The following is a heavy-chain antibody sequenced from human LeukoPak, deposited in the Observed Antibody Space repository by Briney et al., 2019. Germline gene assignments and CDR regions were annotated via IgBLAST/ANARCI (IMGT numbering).Heavy chain of an antibody. CDR2: IYSGGST. Sequence: PGGSLRLSCVASGFTVSSDYMSWVRQAPGKGLEWVSVIYSGGSTYYADSVKGRFTISRDNSRNTLYLQMNSLRAEDTAVYYCATGTYGDYLDYWGQGTLVTVSS. CDR3: ATGTYGDYLDY. D-gene: IGHD4-17*01. CDR1: GFTVSSDY. V-gene: IGHV3-66*02. J-gene: IGHJ4*02.